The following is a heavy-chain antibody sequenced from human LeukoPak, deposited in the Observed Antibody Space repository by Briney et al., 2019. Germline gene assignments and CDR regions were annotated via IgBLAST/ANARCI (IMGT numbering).Heavy chain of an antibody. CDR3: VKDRVAHFFYWYFDL. CDR2: ISGSGGST. J-gene: IGHJ2*01. V-gene: IGHV3-23*01. Sequence: PGGSLRLSCAASGFTFSSYAMSWVRQAPGKGLEWVSGISGSGGSTLYADSVKGRFTISRDNSKKTVYLQMNSLRAEDTAVYYCVKDRVAHFFYWYFDLWGRGTLVTVSS. D-gene: IGHD5-12*01. CDR1: GFTFSSYA.